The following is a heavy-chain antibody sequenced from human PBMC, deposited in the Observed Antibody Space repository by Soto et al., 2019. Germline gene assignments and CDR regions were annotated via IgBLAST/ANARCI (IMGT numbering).Heavy chain of an antibody. V-gene: IGHV3-30*18. Sequence: QVQLVESGGGVVQPGRSLRLSCAASGFTFSSYGMHWVRQAPGKGLEWVAVISYDGSNKYYADSVKGRFTISRDNSKNTPYLQNNSLRVEDTAGYYCAKEHYGFWSCLAFHYFDYWGQGTLVTVSS. D-gene: IGHD3-3*01. CDR1: GFTFSSYG. J-gene: IGHJ4*02. CDR2: ISYDGSNK. CDR3: AKEHYGFWSCLAFHYFDY.